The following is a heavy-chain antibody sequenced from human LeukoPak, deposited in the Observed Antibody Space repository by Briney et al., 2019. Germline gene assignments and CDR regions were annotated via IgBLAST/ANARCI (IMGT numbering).Heavy chain of an antibody. Sequence: SETLSLTCAVYGGSFSGYYWSWIRQPPGKGLEWIGEINHSGSTNYNPSLKSRVTISVDTSKNQFSLKLSSVTAADTAVYYCARHGALITMVRGVISYYYYMDVWGKGTTVTISS. CDR1: GGSFSGYY. J-gene: IGHJ6*03. D-gene: IGHD3-10*01. CDR2: INHSGST. CDR3: ARHGALITMVRGVISYYYYMDV. V-gene: IGHV4-34*01.